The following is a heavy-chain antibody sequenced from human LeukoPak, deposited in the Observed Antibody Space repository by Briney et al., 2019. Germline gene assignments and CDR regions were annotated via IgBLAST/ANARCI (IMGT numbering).Heavy chain of an antibody. J-gene: IGHJ5*02. CDR3: ASTIAAAGTPYNWFDP. V-gene: IGHV4-39*01. D-gene: IGHD6-13*01. Sequence: SHTLSLTCTVSGGSVSSSSYYSGWVRQPPGKGLEWIGSIYYSGSTYYNPSRRSPVTISVDTSKIQFSLKLSSVTAADTAVYYCASTIAAAGTPYNWFDPWGQGTLVTVSS. CDR1: GGSVSSSSYY. CDR2: IYYSGST.